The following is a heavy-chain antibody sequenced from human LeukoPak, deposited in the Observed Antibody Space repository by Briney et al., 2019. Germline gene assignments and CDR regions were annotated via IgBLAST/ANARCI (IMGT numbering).Heavy chain of an antibody. CDR3: AKGGDYEAQYYYYYLDV. Sequence: PGGSLRLSCAASGFSFSSYWMSWVRQAPGKGLEWVANIKQDGSEKYYVDSVKGRFTISRDNAKNSLYLQINSLRAEDTAVYYCAKGGDYEAQYYYYYLDVWGKGTTVTISS. CDR1: GFSFSSYW. CDR2: IKQDGSEK. J-gene: IGHJ6*03. V-gene: IGHV3-7*01. D-gene: IGHD4-17*01.